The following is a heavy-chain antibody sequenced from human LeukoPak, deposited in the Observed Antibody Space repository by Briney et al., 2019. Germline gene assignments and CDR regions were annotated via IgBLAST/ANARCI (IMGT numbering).Heavy chain of an antibody. CDR2: IYYSRST. D-gene: IGHD2-2*02. V-gene: IGHV4-59*01. J-gene: IGHJ6*02. CDR3: ARVGCSSTSCSTNYGMDV. CDR1: GGSLSSYY. Sequence: SETLSLTCTVSGGSLSSYYWSWLRQPPGKGLEWIGHIYYSRSTNYNPSLKSRVTISVDTSKNQFSLKVSSVTAADTAVYYCARVGCSSTSCSTNYGMDVWGQGTTVTVSS.